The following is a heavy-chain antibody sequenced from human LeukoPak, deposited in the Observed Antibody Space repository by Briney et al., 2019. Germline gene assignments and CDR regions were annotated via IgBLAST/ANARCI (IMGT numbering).Heavy chain of an antibody. J-gene: IGHJ4*02. CDR2: IIPIFGTA. D-gene: IGHD5-24*01. CDR1: VDTFSSYA. V-gene: IGHV1-69*13. Sequence: GASVKVSCKASVDTFSSYAISWVRQAPGQGLEWMGGIIPIFGTANYAQKFQGRVTITADESTSTAYMELSSLRSEDTAVCYCASAATMIKGFDYWGQGTLVTVSS. CDR3: ASAATMIKGFDY.